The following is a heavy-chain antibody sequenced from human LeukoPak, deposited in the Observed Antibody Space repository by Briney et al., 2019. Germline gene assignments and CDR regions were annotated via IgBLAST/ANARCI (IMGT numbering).Heavy chain of an antibody. CDR2: IIPIFGTA. CDR1: GYTFTSYY. V-gene: IGHV1-69*13. CDR3: ARDLSSGWYYFDY. J-gene: IGHJ4*02. Sequence: ASVKVSCKASGYTFTSYYMHWVRQAPGQGLEWMGGIIPIFGTANYAQKFQGRVTITADESTSTAYMELSSLRSEDTAVYYCARDLSSGWYYFDYWGQGTLVTVSS. D-gene: IGHD6-19*01.